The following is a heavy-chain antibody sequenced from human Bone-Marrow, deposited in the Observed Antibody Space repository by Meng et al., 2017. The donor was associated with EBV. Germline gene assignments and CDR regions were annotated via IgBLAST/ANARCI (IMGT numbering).Heavy chain of an antibody. CDR2: LIPMSDAP. CDR3: ASESGRGFTPDY. Sequence: QGQLVQSGAEVKKPGSSVKVSCKTSGGTFRSDAISWVRQAPGQGLEWMGGLIPMSDAPHYAQKFRGRVTITADESTSTHYMDLSGLRSEDTAVYYCASESGRGFTPDYWGQGTLVTVSS. CDR1: GGTFRSDA. J-gene: IGHJ4*02. V-gene: IGHV1-69*01. D-gene: IGHD3-10*01.